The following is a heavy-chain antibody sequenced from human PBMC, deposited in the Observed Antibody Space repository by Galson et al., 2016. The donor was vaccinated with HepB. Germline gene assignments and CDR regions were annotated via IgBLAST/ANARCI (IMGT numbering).Heavy chain of an antibody. Sequence: SLRLSCAASGFTFSNYAMSWVRQAPGKGLDWVPGIIENGVDTYYPDSVKGRFTISRDNSKNTLYLQMKSLRAEDTAVYYCAKDYRYGDSCCHFDSWGQGTLLTVSS. D-gene: IGHD2-15*01. J-gene: IGHJ4*02. V-gene: IGHV3-23*01. CDR2: IIENGVDT. CDR3: AKDYRYGDSCCHFDS. CDR1: GFTFSNYA.